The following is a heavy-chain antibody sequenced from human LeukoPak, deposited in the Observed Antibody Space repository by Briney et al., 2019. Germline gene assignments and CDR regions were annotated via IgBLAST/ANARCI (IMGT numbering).Heavy chain of an antibody. J-gene: IGHJ1*01. CDR2: FDPEDGET. V-gene: IGHV1-24*01. CDR3: ATDGQQLVQAEYFQH. CDR1: GYTLTELS. D-gene: IGHD6-13*01. Sequence: GASVKVSCKVSGYTLTELSMHWVRQAPGKGLEWMGGFDPEDGETIYAQKFQGRVTMTEDTSTDTAYMGLSSLRSEDTAVYYCATDGQQLVQAEYFQHWGQGTLVTVSS.